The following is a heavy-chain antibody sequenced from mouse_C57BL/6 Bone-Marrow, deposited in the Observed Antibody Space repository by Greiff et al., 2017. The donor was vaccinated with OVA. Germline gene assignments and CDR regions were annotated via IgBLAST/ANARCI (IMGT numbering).Heavy chain of an antibody. V-gene: IGHV1-61*01. CDR3: ARGVYYGSSCCFDV. D-gene: IGHD1-1*01. CDR1: GYTFTSYW. J-gene: IGHJ1*03. CDR2: IYPSDSET. Sequence: QVQLQQPGPELVRPGSSVKLSCKASGYTFTSYWMDWVKQRPGQGLEWIGNIYPSDSETHYNQTFKDKATLTVDKSSSPAYMQLSSLTSEDSAVYYGARGVYYGSSCCFDVWGTGTTVTVSS.